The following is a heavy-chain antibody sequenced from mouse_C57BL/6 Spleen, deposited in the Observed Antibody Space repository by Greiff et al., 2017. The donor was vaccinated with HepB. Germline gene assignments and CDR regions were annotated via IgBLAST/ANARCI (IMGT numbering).Heavy chain of an antibody. Sequence: VQLQQPGAELVMPGASVKLSCKASGYTFTSYWMHWVKQRPGQGLEWIGEIDPSDSYTNYNQKFKGKSTLTVDKSSSTAYMQLSSLTSEDSAVYYCASRGGSYYYAMDYRCQGTSVTVSS. V-gene: IGHV1-69*01. CDR3: ASRGGSYYYAMDY. J-gene: IGHJ4*01. CDR1: GYTFTSYW. CDR2: IDPSDSYT. D-gene: IGHD1-3*01.